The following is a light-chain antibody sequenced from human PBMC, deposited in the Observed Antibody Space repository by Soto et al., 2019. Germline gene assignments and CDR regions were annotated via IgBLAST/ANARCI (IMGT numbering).Light chain of an antibody. CDR1: SSDVGTYNY. CDR2: DVT. CDR3: CSYASGDRFK. J-gene: IGLJ2*01. V-gene: IGLV2-11*01. Sequence: QSVLTQPRSVSGSPGQSVTISCTGTSSDVGTYNYVSWHQQHPGKAPKLMIYDVTQRPSGVPDRFSGSKSGITASLTISGLQAEDEADYYCCSYASGDRFKFGGGTQLTVL.